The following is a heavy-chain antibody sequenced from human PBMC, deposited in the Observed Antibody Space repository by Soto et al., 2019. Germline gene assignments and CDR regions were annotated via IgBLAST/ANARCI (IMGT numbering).Heavy chain of an antibody. J-gene: IGHJ5*02. V-gene: IGHV4-59*08. CDR1: GGSSSSYY. CDR3: ARHADQYCSSTSCYGTYNWFDP. Sequence: SETLSLTCPVSGGSSSSYYWSWIRQPPGKGLEWIGYIYYSGSTNYNPSLKSRVTISVDTSKNQFSLKLSSVTAADTAVYYCARHADQYCSSTSCYGTYNWFDPWGQGTLVTVSS. D-gene: IGHD2-2*01. CDR2: IYYSGST.